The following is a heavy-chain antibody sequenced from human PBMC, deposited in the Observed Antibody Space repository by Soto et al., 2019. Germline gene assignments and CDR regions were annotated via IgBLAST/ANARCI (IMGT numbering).Heavy chain of an antibody. Sequence: QITLKESGPTLVKPTQTLTLTCTFSGFSLTTRGVGVGWIRQPPGKALECLALIYWDDDKRYRQSLQSRLSITKDTSKNQVVLTMTNVDPVDTATYYCAHIPNYYQYDWFDPWGQGTLVSVSS. D-gene: IGHD3-16*01. CDR2: IYWDDDK. CDR3: AHIPNYYQYDWFDP. J-gene: IGHJ5*02. V-gene: IGHV2-5*02. CDR1: GFSLTTRGVG.